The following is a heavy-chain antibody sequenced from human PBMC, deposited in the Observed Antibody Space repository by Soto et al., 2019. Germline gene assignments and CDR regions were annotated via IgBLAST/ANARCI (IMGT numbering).Heavy chain of an antibody. D-gene: IGHD2-15*01. V-gene: IGHV5-51*01. CDR1: GYSFTIYW. J-gene: IGHJ6*03. CDR3: AREGVVVAATPGYYYYYMDV. CDR2: IYPGDSDT. Sequence: GESLKISCKGSGYSFTIYWIGWVRQMPGKGLEWMGIIYPGDSDTRYSPSFQGQVTISADKSISTAYLQWSSLKASDTAMYYCAREGVVVAATPGYYYYYMDVWGKGTTVTVSS.